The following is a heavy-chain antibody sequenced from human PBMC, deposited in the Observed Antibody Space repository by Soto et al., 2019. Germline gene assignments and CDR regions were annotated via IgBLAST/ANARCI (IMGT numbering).Heavy chain of an antibody. CDR2: VSIGGST. V-gene: IGHV3-23*01. Sequence: DVQLLESGGGLVQPEGSLRLSCAASGFTFSSYAIGWVRQGPGKGLEWVAGVSIGGSTHYADSVRGRFTISRDNSKNTLSLQMNSLTAEDTAVYFCAKRRGAGGHFDYWGQGALVTVSS. CDR1: GFTFSSYA. J-gene: IGHJ4*02. CDR3: AKRRGAGGHFDY. D-gene: IGHD2-15*01.